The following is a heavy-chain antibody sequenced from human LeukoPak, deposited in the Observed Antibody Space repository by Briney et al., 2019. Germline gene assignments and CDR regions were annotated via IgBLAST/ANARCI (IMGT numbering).Heavy chain of an antibody. CDR2: IYTSGST. CDR3: ARALPHYYDSSGYYYYFDY. D-gene: IGHD3-22*01. J-gene: IGHJ4*02. V-gene: IGHV4-61*02. Sequence: SQTLSLTCTVSGGSISSGSYYWSWIRQPAGKGLEWIGRIYTSGSTNYNPSLKSRVTISVDTSKNQFSLKLSSVTAADTAVYYCARALPHYYDSSGYYYYFDYWGQGTLVTVSS. CDR1: GGSISSGSYY.